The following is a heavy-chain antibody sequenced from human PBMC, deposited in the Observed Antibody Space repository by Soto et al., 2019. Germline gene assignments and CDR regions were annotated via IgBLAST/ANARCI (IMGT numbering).Heavy chain of an antibody. CDR2: ISTYSGKT. D-gene: IGHD5-12*01. Sequence: VQLVQSGAEVKKPGDSVKVSCKASGYTFNVYSFIWVRQAPGQGLEWVGWISTYSGKTEYAQNLQGRVTLTTDTSTNTGYMELGSLRSDDTAVYYCARDNGYNDYWGQGTLVTVSS. V-gene: IGHV1-18*04. J-gene: IGHJ4*02. CDR3: ARDNGYNDY. CDR1: GYTFNVYS.